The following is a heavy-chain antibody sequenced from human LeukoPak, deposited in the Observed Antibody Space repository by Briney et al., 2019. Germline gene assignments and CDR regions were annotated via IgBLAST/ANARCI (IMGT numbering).Heavy chain of an antibody. CDR3: ARERGNTMIVVDPKGYDAFDI. D-gene: IGHD3-22*01. V-gene: IGHV4-34*01. CDR2: INHSGST. CDR1: GGSFSGYY. Sequence: SETLSLTCAVYGGSFSGYYWSWIRQPPGKGLEWIGEINHSGSTNYNPSLKSRVTISVDTSKNQFSLKLSSVTAADTAVYYCARERGNTMIVVDPKGYDAFDIWGQGTMVTVSS. J-gene: IGHJ3*02.